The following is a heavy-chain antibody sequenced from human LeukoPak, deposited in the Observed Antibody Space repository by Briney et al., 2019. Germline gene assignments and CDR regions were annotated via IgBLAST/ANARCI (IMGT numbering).Heavy chain of an antibody. CDR3: ARCRRVGQWLGKKDYFDY. CDR1: GYTFTGYH. CDR2: ISAYNGNT. Sequence: ASVKVSCKASGYTFTGYHMHWVRQAPGQGLEWMRWISAYNGNTNYAQKLQGRVTMTTDTSTSTAYMELRSLRSDDTAVYYCARCRRVGQWLGKKDYFDYWGQGTLVTVPS. V-gene: IGHV1-18*04. D-gene: IGHD6-19*01. J-gene: IGHJ4*02.